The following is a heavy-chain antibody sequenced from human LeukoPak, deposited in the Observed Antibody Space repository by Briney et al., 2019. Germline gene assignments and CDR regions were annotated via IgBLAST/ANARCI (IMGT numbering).Heavy chain of an antibody. V-gene: IGHV1-2*06. J-gene: IGHJ3*02. CDR1: GYTFTGYY. D-gene: IGHD6-19*01. Sequence: ASVKVSCKASGYTFTGYYMHWVRQAPGQGLEWMGRTNPNSGGTSYAQKFQDRVTMTTDTSISTADMELSRLRSDDTAVYYCARAVAATNDAFDIWGQGTMVTVSS. CDR3: ARAVAATNDAFDI. CDR2: TNPNSGGT.